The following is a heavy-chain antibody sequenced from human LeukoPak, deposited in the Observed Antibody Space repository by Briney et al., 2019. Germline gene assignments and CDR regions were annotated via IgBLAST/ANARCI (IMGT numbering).Heavy chain of an antibody. D-gene: IGHD3-9*01. V-gene: IGHV3-74*01. CDR3: ARGPVLQYFDWLFDH. J-gene: IGHJ5*02. CDR2: INNDGSST. Sequence: AGGSLRLSCAASGFTFSIYWMHWGRQAPGKGLVWVSHINNDGSSTTYADSVKGRFTISRDNAKNTLFLQMNSLRADDTAVYYCARGPVLQYFDWLFDHWGQGTLVTVSS. CDR1: GFTFSIYW.